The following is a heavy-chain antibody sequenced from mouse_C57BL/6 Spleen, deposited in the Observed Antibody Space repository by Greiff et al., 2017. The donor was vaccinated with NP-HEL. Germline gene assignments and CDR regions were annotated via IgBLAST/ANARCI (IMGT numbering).Heavy chain of an antibody. CDR1: GYTFTSYW. Sequence: VQLQQPGAELVKPGASVKLSCKASGYTFTSYWMHWVKQRPGQGLEWIGMIHPNSGSTNYNEKFKSKATLTVDKSSNTAYMQLSSLTSEDSAVYCCARGEYTNYWYCDVWGTGTTVTVSS. J-gene: IGHJ1*03. CDR3: ARGEYTNYWYCDV. CDR2: IHPNSGST. V-gene: IGHV1-64*01. D-gene: IGHD1-1*01.